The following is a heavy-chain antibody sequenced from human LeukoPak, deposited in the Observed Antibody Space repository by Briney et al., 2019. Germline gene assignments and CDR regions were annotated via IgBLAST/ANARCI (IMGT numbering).Heavy chain of an antibody. CDR2: ISSSSSYI. J-gene: IGHJ4*02. CDR3: ARAYDFWSGSDY. D-gene: IGHD3-3*01. Sequence: GALRLSFAASGFPFSSYSMNWVRPAPGKGLEWVSSISSSSSYIYYADSVKGRFTISRDNAKNSLYLQMNSLRAEDTAVYYCARAYDFWSGSDYWGQGTLVTVSS. V-gene: IGHV3-21*01. CDR1: GFPFSSYS.